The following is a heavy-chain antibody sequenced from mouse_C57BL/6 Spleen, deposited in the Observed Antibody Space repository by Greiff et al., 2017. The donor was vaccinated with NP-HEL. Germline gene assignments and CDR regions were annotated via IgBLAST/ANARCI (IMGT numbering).Heavy chain of an antibody. V-gene: IGHV5-16*01. CDR1: GFTFSDYY. Sequence: EVKLQESEGGLVQPGSSMKLSCTASGFTFSDYYMAWVRQVPEKGLEWVANINYDGSSTYYLDSLKSRFIISRDDAKNILYLQMSSLKSEDTATYYCARGDYYDSSYGYWGQGTTLTVSS. CDR3: ARGDYYDSSYGY. D-gene: IGHD1-1*01. CDR2: INYDGSST. J-gene: IGHJ2*01.